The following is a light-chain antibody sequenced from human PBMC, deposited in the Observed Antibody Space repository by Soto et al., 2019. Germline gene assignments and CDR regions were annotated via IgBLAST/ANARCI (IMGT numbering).Light chain of an antibody. CDR3: QVWDSSSDQDV. J-gene: IGLJ3*02. CDR2: NDY. V-gene: IGLV3-21*04. Sequence: SYELTQPPSVSVAPGKTAKIACGGNNIGSKSVHWYQQMPDQAPVLVIYNDYARPSGIPERFSGSNSGNTATLTISRVEAGDEAGYYCQVWDSSSDQDVFGGGTKVTVL. CDR1: NIGSKS.